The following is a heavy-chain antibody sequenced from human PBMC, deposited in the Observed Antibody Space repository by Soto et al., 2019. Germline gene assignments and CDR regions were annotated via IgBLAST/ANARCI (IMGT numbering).Heavy chain of an antibody. J-gene: IGHJ4*02. Sequence: QVHLQQWGAGLLKPSQTLSLSCVVDGGAFNGYYWTWIRQPPGKGLEWIGEINHSGSVDYNPSLKGRVAISIDTSKKQFSLTLTSVTAADTAVYYGARAGAALVRGSIGGFDYWGQGSLVTVSS. CDR3: ARAGAALVRGSIGGFDY. D-gene: IGHD3-10*01. CDR2: INHSGSV. CDR1: GGAFNGYY. V-gene: IGHV4-34*02.